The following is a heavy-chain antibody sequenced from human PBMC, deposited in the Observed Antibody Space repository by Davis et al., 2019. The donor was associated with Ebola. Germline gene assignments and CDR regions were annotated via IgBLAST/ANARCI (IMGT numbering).Heavy chain of an antibody. V-gene: IGHV4-59*01. D-gene: IGHD2-15*01. CDR1: GGSISSYY. CDR3: ARDISGVVVAAELYYYYYYMDV. J-gene: IGHJ6*03. Sequence: SQTLSLTCTVSGGSISSYYWSWIRQPPGKGLEWIGYIYYSGSTNYNPSLKSRVTISVDTSKNQFSLKLSSVTAADTAVYYCARDISGVVVAAELYYYYYYMDVWGKGTTVTVSS. CDR2: IYYSGST.